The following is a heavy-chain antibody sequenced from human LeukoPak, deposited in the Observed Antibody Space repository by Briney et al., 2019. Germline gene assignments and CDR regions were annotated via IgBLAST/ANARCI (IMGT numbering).Heavy chain of an antibody. J-gene: IGHJ4*02. D-gene: IGHD5-24*01. V-gene: IGHV4-39*07. CDR3: ARDRGDGYNSFDY. CDR2: IYYTGSP. CDR1: GGSISSSSYY. Sequence: SETLSLTCAVSGGSISSSSYYWGWIRQPPGQGLEWIGSIYYTGSPYYNPSLKSRVTISVDTSKNQFSLKLSSVTAADTAVYYCARDRGDGYNSFDYWGQGTLVTVSS.